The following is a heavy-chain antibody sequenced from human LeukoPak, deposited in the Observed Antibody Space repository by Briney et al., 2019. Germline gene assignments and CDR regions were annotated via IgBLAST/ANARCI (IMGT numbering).Heavy chain of an antibody. CDR3: AKDRSSSSWFDGYDF. Sequence: GGSLRLSCTASGFIFSTCAMSWVRQAPGKGLEWVSAISGSGGTTYYADSVKGRFTNYKDNSKNTLFLQMNSLRAEDTAVYYCAKDRSSSSWFDGYDFWGEGTMVTVSS. CDR2: ISGSGGTT. J-gene: IGHJ3*01. V-gene: IGHV3-23*01. CDR1: GFIFSTCA. D-gene: IGHD6-13*01.